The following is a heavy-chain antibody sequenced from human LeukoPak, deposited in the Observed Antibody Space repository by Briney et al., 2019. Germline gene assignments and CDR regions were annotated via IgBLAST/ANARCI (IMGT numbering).Heavy chain of an antibody. CDR2: IIPIFGTA. V-gene: IGHV1-69*05. J-gene: IGHJ3*02. Sequence: SVKVSCKASGGTFSSYAISWVRQAPGQGLEWMGRIIPIFGTANYAQKFQGRVTITTDESTSTAYMELSSLRSEDTAVYYCAWGSLGAAGPKSAFDIWGQGTMVTVSS. CDR3: AWGSLGAAGPKSAFDI. D-gene: IGHD6-13*01. CDR1: GGTFSSYA.